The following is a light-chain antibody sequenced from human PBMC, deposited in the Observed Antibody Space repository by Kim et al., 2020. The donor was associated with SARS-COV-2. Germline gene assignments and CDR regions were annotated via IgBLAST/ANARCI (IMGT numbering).Light chain of an antibody. CDR2: GAS. Sequence: PGEGATLACRASESVRSNLAWYQQKLGQAPRLLIYGASTRATGIPAKFSGSGSGTEFTLRISSLQSEDVAIYFCQQYNNRPKTFGQGTKVDIK. V-gene: IGKV3-15*01. CDR3: QQYNNRPKT. J-gene: IGKJ1*01. CDR1: ESVRSN.